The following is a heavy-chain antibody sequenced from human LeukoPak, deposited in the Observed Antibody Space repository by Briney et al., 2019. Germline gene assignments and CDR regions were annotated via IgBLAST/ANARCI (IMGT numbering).Heavy chain of an antibody. CDR2: IYSGGST. J-gene: IGHJ4*02. CDR3: ARVPDYGDYVSPFDY. V-gene: IGHV3-53*01. Sequence: GGSLRLSCAASGFTVSSNYMSWVRQAPGKGLEWVSVIYSGGSTYYADSVKGRFTISRDNSKNTLYLQMNSLRAEDTAVYYCARVPDYGDYVSPFDYWGQGTLVTVSS. D-gene: IGHD4-17*01. CDR1: GFTVSSNY.